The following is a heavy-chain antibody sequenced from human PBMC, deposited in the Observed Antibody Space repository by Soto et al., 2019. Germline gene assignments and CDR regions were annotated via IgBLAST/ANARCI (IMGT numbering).Heavy chain of an antibody. CDR2: IYYSGST. CDR1: VGSISSGGYY. Sequence: SETLSLTCTFSVGSISSGGYYCSWIRQHPWKGLEWIGYIYYSGSTYYNPSLKSRVTISVDTSKNQFSLKLSSVTAADTAVYYCARDLGPTTSQYYYYGMEVWGQGTTITVSS. V-gene: IGHV4-31*03. CDR3: ARDLGPTTSQYYYYGMEV. J-gene: IGHJ6*02.